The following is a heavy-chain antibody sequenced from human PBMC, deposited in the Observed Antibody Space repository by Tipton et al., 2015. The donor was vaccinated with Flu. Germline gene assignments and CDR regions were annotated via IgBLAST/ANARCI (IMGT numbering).Heavy chain of an antibody. D-gene: IGHD6-19*01. Sequence: TLSLTCTVSGGSISSGGYYWSWIRQHPGEGLEWIGYIYYSGSTYYNPSLKSRVTISIDTSKNQFSLKLSSVTAADTAVYYCARDGGVGSGWSYSGGNYYYGMDVWGQGTTVIVSS. J-gene: IGHJ6*02. CDR1: GGSISSGGYY. CDR2: IYYSGST. V-gene: IGHV4-31*03. CDR3: ARDGGVGSGWSYSGGNYYYGMDV.